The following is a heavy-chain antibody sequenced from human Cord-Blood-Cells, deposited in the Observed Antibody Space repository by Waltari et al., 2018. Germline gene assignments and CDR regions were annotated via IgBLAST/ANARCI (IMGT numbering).Heavy chain of an antibody. CDR3: ARERDCSSTSCSRTAFDI. J-gene: IGHJ3*02. D-gene: IGHD2-2*01. Sequence: QVQLVQSGAEVKKPGSSVKVSCKASGGTFSSYAISWVRQAPGQGLEWMGGVFTIFGTANIAQKCQGRVTITADDSTSTAYMELSSLRSEDTAVYYCARERDCSSTSCSRTAFDIWGQGTMVTVSS. CDR2: VFTIFGTA. V-gene: IGHV1-69*01. CDR1: GGTFSSYA.